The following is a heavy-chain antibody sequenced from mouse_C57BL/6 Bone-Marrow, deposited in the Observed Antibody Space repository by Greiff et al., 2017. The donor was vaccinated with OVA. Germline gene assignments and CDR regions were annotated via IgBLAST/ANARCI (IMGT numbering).Heavy chain of an antibody. J-gene: IGHJ2*01. V-gene: IGHV7-3*01. CDR1: GFTFTNYY. D-gene: IGHD1-1*01. CDR2: IRNKPNGSTT. Sequence: DVLLVESGGGLVQPGASLSLSCAASGFTFTNYYMSWVRQPPGQALEWLAFIRNKPNGSTTEYSASVKGRFTISTENSQSILYLQMNALRAEDSATYYCARYKGRVAEDYFDYWGQGTALTVSS. CDR3: ARYKGRVAEDYFDY.